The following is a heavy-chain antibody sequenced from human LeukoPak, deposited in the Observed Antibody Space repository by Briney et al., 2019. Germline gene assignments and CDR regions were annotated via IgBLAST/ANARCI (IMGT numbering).Heavy chain of an antibody. V-gene: IGHV3-7*01. CDR2: IKQDGSEK. D-gene: IGHD3-10*01. CDR3: ARRSGITIVRGVIDY. J-gene: IGHJ4*02. CDR1: GFTFSSYW. Sequence: GGSLRLSCAASGFTFSSYWMSWVRQAPGKGLEWVANIKQDGSEKYYVDSVKGRFTISRDNTKNSLYLQMNSLRAEDTAVYYCARRSGITIVRGVIDYWGQGTLVTVSS.